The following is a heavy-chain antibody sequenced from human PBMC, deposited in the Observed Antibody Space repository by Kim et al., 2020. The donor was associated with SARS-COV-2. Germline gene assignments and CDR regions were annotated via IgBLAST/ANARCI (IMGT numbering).Heavy chain of an antibody. CDR2: T. J-gene: IGHJ4*02. D-gene: IGHD6-25*01. V-gene: IGHV4-59*01. Sequence: TNYNPSLKSRVTISVDTSKNQFSLMLTSVTAADTAVYFCARVASSVLDYWGQGTQVTVSS. CDR3: ARVASSVLDY.